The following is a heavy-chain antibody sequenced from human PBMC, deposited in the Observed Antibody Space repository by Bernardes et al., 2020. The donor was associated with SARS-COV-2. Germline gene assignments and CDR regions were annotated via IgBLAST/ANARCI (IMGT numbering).Heavy chain of an antibody. Sequence: GRSLRLSCVVSGLTFSSHSMNWVRKAPGKGLEWISYISSGSRARYYADSVKGRFTISRDNSNNTLYLQMSRLRAEDTAVYYCAKEKMGQLWFRNFDHWGQGTLVTVSS. CDR2: ISSGSRAR. CDR1: GLTFSSHS. V-gene: IGHV3-48*01. CDR3: AKEKMGQLWFRNFDH. J-gene: IGHJ4*02. D-gene: IGHD3-22*01.